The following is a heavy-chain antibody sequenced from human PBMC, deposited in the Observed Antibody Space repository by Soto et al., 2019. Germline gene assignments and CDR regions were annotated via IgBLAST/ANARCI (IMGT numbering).Heavy chain of an antibody. J-gene: IGHJ5*02. D-gene: IGHD2-21*01. CDR1: GFTFGNYW. CDR2: IKQDGSER. CDR3: ASARHIGP. Sequence: VGSLRLSCAASGFTFGNYWVSWVRQAPGKGPEWVANIKQDGSERNYVDSVKGRFTISRENAENSLYLQMNSLRVEDTGVYYCASARHIGPWGQGTLVTVSS. V-gene: IGHV3-7*01.